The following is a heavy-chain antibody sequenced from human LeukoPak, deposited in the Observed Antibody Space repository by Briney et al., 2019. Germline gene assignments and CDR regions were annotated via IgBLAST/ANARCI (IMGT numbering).Heavy chain of an antibody. J-gene: IGHJ2*01. D-gene: IGHD6-19*01. CDR2: IIPIFGTA. CDR1: GGTFSSYA. V-gene: IGHV1-69*05. CDR3: ARPTGSGWYFDL. Sequence: SVKVSCKASGGTFSSYAISWVRQAPGQGLEWMGGIIPIFGTANYAQKFQGRVTITTDESTSTAYMELSSLRSEDTPVYYCARPTGSGWYFDLWGRGTLVTVSS.